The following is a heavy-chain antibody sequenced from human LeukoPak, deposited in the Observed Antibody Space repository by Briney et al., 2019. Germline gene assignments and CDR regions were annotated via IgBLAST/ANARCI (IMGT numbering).Heavy chain of an antibody. J-gene: IGHJ4*02. V-gene: IGHV3-7*02. Sequence: GGSLRLSCAASGFTFRRYWMSWARQASGKGLEWVANIKQDGSEKYYVDSVKGRFTISRDNAKNSLYLQMNSLRAEDTAVRYCVGLGENYWGKGTLVTVSS. CDR3: VGLGENY. D-gene: IGHD3-10*01. CDR2: IKQDGSEK. CDR1: GFTFRRYW.